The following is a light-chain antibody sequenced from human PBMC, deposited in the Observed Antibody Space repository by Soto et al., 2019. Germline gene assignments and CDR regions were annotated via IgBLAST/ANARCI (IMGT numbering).Light chain of an antibody. CDR2: SNN. Sequence: QAVVTQPPSASGTPGQRVSISCSGGSSNIGSTAVDWYYQVPGTAPKLLIYSNNERPSGVPDRFSGSKSGTSASLAISGLQSEDEGDYFCATWDYDLSGVVFGGGTKVTVL. CDR3: ATWDYDLSGVV. J-gene: IGLJ2*01. CDR1: SSNIGSTA. V-gene: IGLV1-44*01.